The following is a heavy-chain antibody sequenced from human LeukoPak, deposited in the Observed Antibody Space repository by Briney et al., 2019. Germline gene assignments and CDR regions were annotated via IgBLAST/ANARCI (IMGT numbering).Heavy chain of an antibody. D-gene: IGHD3-10*01. V-gene: IGHV4-4*07. J-gene: IGHJ4*02. CDR1: GGSISSYY. CDR3: ARVYGSGSYILTYYFDY. CDR2: IYTSGST. Sequence: SETLSLTCTVSGGSISSYYWSWIRQPAGKGLEWIGRIYTSGSTNYNPSLKSRVTMSVGTSKNQFSLKLSSVTAADTAVYYCARVYGSGSYILTYYFDYWGQGTLVTVSS.